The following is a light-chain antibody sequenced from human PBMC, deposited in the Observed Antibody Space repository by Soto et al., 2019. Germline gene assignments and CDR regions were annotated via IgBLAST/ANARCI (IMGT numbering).Light chain of an antibody. CDR1: QSISSW. CDR3: QQYNSFWT. CDR2: DAS. J-gene: IGKJ1*01. V-gene: IGKV1-5*01. Sequence: DIQMTQSPSTLSASVGDRVTITCRASQSISSWLAWYQQKPGKAPRLLIYDASYLERGVPSRFGGSGSGTEFTLTISDLQPDDLATYYCQQYNSFWTFGQGTKVEI.